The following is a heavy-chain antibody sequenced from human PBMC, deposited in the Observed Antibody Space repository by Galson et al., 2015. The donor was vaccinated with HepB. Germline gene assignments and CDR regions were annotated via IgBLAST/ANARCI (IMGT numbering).Heavy chain of an antibody. CDR1: GGSIRSGNWY. Sequence: SETLSLTCDVSGGSIRSGNWYWGWVRQPPGKGLEWIGSIYHSGATYYNPSLKSRVAMSVDTSKNHFSLRLSSVTASDTSVYFCAGRSVTTGAYFLIWGQGTLVSVSS. CDR2: IYHSGAT. D-gene: IGHD4-17*01. J-gene: IGHJ1*01. CDR3: AGRSVTTGAYFLI. V-gene: IGHV4-39*02.